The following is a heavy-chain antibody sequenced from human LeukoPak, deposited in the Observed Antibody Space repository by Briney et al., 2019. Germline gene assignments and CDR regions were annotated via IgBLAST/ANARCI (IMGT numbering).Heavy chain of an antibody. CDR2: IYSGGST. CDR3: ARGLGYCSSTSCYTGGFFDP. V-gene: IGHV3-66*02. J-gene: IGHJ5*02. CDR1: GFTVSSNY. D-gene: IGHD2-2*02. Sequence: PGGSLRLSCAASGFTVSSNYMSWVRQAPGKGLEWVSVIYSGGSTYYADSVKGRFTISRDNSKNTLYLQMNSLRAEDTVVYYCARGLGYCSSTSCYTGGFFDPWGQGTLVTVSS.